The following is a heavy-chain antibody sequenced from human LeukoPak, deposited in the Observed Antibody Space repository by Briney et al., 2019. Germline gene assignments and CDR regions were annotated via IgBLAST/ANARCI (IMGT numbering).Heavy chain of an antibody. CDR1: GYTLTELS. V-gene: IGHV1-24*01. Sequence: ASVKVSCKVSGYTLTELSMHWVRQAPGKGPEWMGGFDPEEGEIIYAQKFQGRVTMTEDTSTDTAYMELSSLRLEDTAVYYCARANRFHCSDGSCPPSGYWGQGTLVTVSS. CDR3: ARANRFHCSDGSCPPSGY. CDR2: FDPEEGEI. D-gene: IGHD2-15*01. J-gene: IGHJ4*02.